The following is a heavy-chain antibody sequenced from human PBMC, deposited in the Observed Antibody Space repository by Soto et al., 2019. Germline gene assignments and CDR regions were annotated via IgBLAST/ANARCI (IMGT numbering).Heavy chain of an antibody. J-gene: IGHJ4*02. Sequence: VASVKVSCKASGYTFTSYGISWVRQAPGQGLEWMGWISAYNGNTNYAQKLQGRVTMTTDTSTSTAYMELRSLRSDDTAVYYCARDFRGIAEAVQATFDYWGQGTLVTVSS. CDR1: GYTFTSYG. CDR2: ISAYNGNT. D-gene: IGHD6-13*01. CDR3: ARDFRGIAEAVQATFDY. V-gene: IGHV1-18*01.